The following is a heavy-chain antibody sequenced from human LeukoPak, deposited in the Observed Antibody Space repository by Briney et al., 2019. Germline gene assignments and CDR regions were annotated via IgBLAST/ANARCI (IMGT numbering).Heavy chain of an antibody. CDR3: ARDPYSGSYGGYYYYYMDV. J-gene: IGHJ6*03. D-gene: IGHD1-26*01. CDR1: AFTFSNYN. V-gene: IGHV3-21*01. CDR2: ITSSGSYI. Sequence: KPRGSLRLSCAASAFTFSNYNMNWARQAPGNGLEWVSSITSSGSYIYYADSVKGRFTISRDNAENSLYLQMNSLRAEDTAVYYCARDPYSGSYGGYYYYYMDVWGKGTTVTVSS.